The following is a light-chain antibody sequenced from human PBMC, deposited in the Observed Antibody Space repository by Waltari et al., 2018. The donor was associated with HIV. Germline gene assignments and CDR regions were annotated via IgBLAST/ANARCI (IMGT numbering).Light chain of an antibody. CDR3: QQYNDWPQT. CDR1: QSVGRN. J-gene: IGKJ1*01. Sequence: EIVMTQSPDPLSVSPGGKATLSCRASQSVGRNLAWYQVRPGQAPSLLIYAATSRTTGFPGRFRGSGSGTEFTLTISSLQSEDFAIYYCQQYNDWPQTFGQGTRVDIK. CDR2: AAT. V-gene: IGKV3-15*01.